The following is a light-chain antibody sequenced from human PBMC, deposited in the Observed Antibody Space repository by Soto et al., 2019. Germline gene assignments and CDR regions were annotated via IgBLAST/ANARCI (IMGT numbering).Light chain of an antibody. CDR2: EVS. CDR1: SSDVGSYNR. Sequence: QSALTQPPSVSGSPGQSVTISCTGTSSDVGSYNRVSWYQQPPGTAPKLMIYEVSNRPSGVPNRFSGSKSGNTASLTISGLQAEDEADYYCNSYTSGSTPYVFGTGTKVTVL. V-gene: IGLV2-18*02. J-gene: IGLJ1*01. CDR3: NSYTSGSTPYV.